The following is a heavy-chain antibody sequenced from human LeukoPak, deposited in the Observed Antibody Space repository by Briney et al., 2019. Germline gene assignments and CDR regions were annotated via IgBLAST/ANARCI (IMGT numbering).Heavy chain of an antibody. CDR1: GFTFSDYY. D-gene: IGHD3-22*01. CDR2: ISSSGSTI. CDR3: ARVSFYYDSIWFDP. Sequence: GGSLRLSCAASGFTFSDYYMSWLRQAPGKGLEWVSYISSSGSTIYYADSVKGRFTISRDNAKNSLYLQMNSLRAEDTAVYYCARVSFYYDSIWFDPWGQGTLVTVSS. V-gene: IGHV3-11*01. J-gene: IGHJ5*02.